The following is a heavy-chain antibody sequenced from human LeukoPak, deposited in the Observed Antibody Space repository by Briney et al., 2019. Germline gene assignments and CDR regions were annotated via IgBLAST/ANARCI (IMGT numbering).Heavy chain of an antibody. CDR1: GYSFSNYW. V-gene: IGHV5-51*01. J-gene: IGHJ4*02. D-gene: IGHD6-13*01. Sequence: GESLKISCKGSGYSFSNYWFGWVRQMPGKGLEWMGIIYPGDSETRYSPSFQGQVTISADKSISTAYLQWSSLKASDTAMYYCARGEPTYSSSWYVYWGQGTLVTVSS. CDR2: IYPGDSET. CDR3: ARGEPTYSSSWYVY.